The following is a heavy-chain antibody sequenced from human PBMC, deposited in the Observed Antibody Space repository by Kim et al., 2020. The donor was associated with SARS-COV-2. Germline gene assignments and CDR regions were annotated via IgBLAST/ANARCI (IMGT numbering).Heavy chain of an antibody. Sequence: ASVKVSCKTSGSTVITNYMHWVRQAPGQGLECMGVINVSGGSTSYAQKFQGRVTMTRDTSTSTVYMELSSLTSEDTAVYYCARRMGDGLTWGQGTLVTVS. CDR1: GSTVITNY. CDR3: ARRMGDGLT. J-gene: IGHJ4*02. D-gene: IGHD1-26*01. CDR2: INVSGGST. V-gene: IGHV1-46*01.